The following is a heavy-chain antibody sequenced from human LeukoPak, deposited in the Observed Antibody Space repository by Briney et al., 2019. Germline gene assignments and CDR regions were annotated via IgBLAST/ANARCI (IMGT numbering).Heavy chain of an antibody. CDR3: ARLVVGATVNNWFDP. CDR1: GGSIRSSYYY. D-gene: IGHD1-26*01. J-gene: IGHJ5*02. V-gene: IGHV4-39*01. Sequence: SETLSLTCTVSGGSIRSSYYYWGWIRQPPGKGLEWIVSIYDSGSTYYNPSLKSRVTISVDTSKNQFSLKLNSVTTADTAVYYCARLVVGATVNNWFDPWGQGTLVTVSS. CDR2: IYDSGST.